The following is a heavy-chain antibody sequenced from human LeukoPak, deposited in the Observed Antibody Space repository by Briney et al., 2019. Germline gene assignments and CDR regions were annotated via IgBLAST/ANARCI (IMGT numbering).Heavy chain of an antibody. D-gene: IGHD2-15*01. CDR3: LTVREGCSASSCYFEN. CDR2: IYYGGNT. CDR1: GVSISSNIW. J-gene: IGHJ4*02. V-gene: IGHV4-4*02. Sequence: SETLSLTCVVSGVSISSNIWWTWVRQSPGKGLEWIGEIYYGGNTNYNPSLKSRVTISADESKNQFSLKLISVTAADTAVYYCLTVREGCSASSCYFENWGQGTPITVSS.